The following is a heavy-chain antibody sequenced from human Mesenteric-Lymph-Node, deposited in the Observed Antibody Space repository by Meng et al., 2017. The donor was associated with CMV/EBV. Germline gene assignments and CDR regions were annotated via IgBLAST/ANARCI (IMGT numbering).Heavy chain of an antibody. Sequence: ESLKISCAASEFAFRNYAMSWVRQAPGKGLEWVSGISASGGSTYYADSVKGRFTISRDKSKNTVYLQMNSLRGEDTAIYYCVKDVPKYYDFWSMGYWGQGTLVTVSS. CDR3: VKDVPKYYDFWSMGY. CDR1: EFAFRNYA. V-gene: IGHV3-23*01. J-gene: IGHJ4*02. D-gene: IGHD3-3*01. CDR2: ISASGGST.